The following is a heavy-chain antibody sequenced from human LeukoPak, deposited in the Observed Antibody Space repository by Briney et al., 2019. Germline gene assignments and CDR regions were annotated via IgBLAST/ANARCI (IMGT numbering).Heavy chain of an antibody. CDR2: INPNSGGT. D-gene: IGHD1-1*01. V-gene: IGHV1-2*02. CDR3: ARQLERPPVNWFDP. CDR1: GYTFTGYY. Sequence: ASVKVSCKASGYTFTGYYMHWVRQAPGQGLEWMGWINPNSGGTNYAQKFQGRVTMTRDTSISTAYMELSRLRSDDTAVYYCARQLERPPVNWFDPWGQGTLVTASS. J-gene: IGHJ5*02.